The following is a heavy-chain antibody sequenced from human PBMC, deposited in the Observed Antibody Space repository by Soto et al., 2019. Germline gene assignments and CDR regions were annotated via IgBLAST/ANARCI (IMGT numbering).Heavy chain of an antibody. CDR1: GGSISSYY. V-gene: IGHV4-59*01. Sequence: SETLSLTCTVSGGSISSYYWSWIRQPPGKGLEWIGYIYYSGSTNYNPSLKSRVTISVDTSKNQFSLKLSSVTAADTAVYYCARGWGLVVPAAIPFDYWGQGTLVTVSS. J-gene: IGHJ4*02. CDR3: ARGWGLVVPAAIPFDY. CDR2: IYYSGST. D-gene: IGHD2-2*01.